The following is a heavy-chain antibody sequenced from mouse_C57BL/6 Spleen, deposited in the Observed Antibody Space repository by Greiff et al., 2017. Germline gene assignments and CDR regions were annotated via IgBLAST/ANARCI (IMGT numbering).Heavy chain of an antibody. J-gene: IGHJ4*01. V-gene: IGHV2-4*01. Sequence: QVHVKQSGPGLVQPSQSLSITCTVSGFSLTSYGVHWVRQPPGKGLEWLGVIWSGGSTDYNAAFISRLSISKDNSKSQVFFKMNSLQADDTAIYYCAKNRREYYYAMDYWGQGTSVTVSS. CDR1: GFSLTSYG. CDR3: AKNRREYYYAMDY. CDR2: IWSGGST.